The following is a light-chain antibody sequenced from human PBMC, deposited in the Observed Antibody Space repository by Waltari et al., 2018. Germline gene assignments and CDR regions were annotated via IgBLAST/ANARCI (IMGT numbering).Light chain of an antibody. J-gene: IGLJ1*01. CDR1: TSDVGIYTL. Sequence: QSALTQPASVSGSPGQSITISCTGTTSDVGIYTLFSWYQHHPGKAPKLIIFEVSERPSGVSNRFSGSKSGNTASLTISGLQAEDEADYHCCSYAGNSIYVFGTGTRVTVL. CDR3: CSYAGNSIYV. CDR2: EVS. V-gene: IGLV2-23*02.